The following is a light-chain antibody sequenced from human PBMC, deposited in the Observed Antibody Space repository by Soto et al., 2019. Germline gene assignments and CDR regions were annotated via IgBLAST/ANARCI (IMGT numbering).Light chain of an antibody. V-gene: IGLV2-14*01. CDR3: SSYSSSSTLYV. CDR2: DVS. J-gene: IGLJ1*01. CDR1: SSDVGGYNY. Sequence: SALTQPASVSGSPGQSITISCTGTSSDVGGYNYVSWYQQHPGKAPKLMIYDVSNRPSGVSNRFSSSKSGNTASLTISGLQAEDEAAYYCSSYSSSSTLYVFGTGTKVTVL.